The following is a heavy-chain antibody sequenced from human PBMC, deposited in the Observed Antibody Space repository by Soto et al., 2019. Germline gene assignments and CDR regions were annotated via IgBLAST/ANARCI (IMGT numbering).Heavy chain of an antibody. CDR1: GDSIRSSSDY. CDR2: IYYSGST. J-gene: IGHJ4*02. D-gene: IGHD3-22*01. Sequence: ASETLSLTCTVSGDSIRSSSDYWGWIRQPPGKGLEWIGSIYYSGSTFYNPSLKSRVTISVDTSRNQFSLKLRSVTAAETAVYYCARLSRIGLVNYWGQGTQVT. CDR3: ARLSRIGLVNY. V-gene: IGHV4-39*01.